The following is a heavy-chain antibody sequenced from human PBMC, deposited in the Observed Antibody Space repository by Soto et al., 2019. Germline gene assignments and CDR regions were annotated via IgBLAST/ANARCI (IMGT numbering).Heavy chain of an antibody. CDR2: ISAYNGNT. CDR1: GYTFTSYG. V-gene: IGHV1-18*01. J-gene: IGHJ5*02. Sequence: ASVKVSCKASGYTFTSYGISWVRQAPGQGLEWMGWISAYNGNTNYAQKLQGRVTMTTDTSTSTAYMELRSLRSDDTAVYYCARDKTIFGVVRDWFDPWGQGTLVTVSS. D-gene: IGHD3-3*01. CDR3: ARDKTIFGVVRDWFDP.